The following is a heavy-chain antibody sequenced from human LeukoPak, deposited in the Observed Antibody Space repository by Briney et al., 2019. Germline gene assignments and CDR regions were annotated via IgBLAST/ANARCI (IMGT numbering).Heavy chain of an antibody. CDR1: KYTFTDYY. J-gene: IGHJ6*03. CDR2: INPNNGGT. V-gene: IGHV1-2*02. D-gene: IGHD3-16*01. CDR3: ARVYGSMTTQMSYYYYMDV. Sequence: ASVKVSCKASKYTFTDYYMHWVRQTPGQRPEWMGWINPNNGGTNYPQKFQGRTTMTRDTSMTTVYMELNSLTSDDTAVYYCARVYGSMTTQMSYYYYMDVWGKGTTVTISS.